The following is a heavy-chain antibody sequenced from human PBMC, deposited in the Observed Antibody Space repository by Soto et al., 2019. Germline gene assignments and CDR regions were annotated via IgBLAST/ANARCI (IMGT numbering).Heavy chain of an antibody. J-gene: IGHJ4*02. CDR1: GFTFSSYG. CDR3: AKDEAYSGYDYCLGY. D-gene: IGHD5-12*01. V-gene: IGHV3-30*18. CDR2: ISYDGSNK. Sequence: QLGGSLRLSCAASGFTFSSYGMHWVRQAPGKGLEWVAVISYDGSNKYYADSVKGRFTISRDNSKNTLYLQMNSLRAEDTAVYYCAKDEAYSGYDYCLGYWGQGTLVTVSS.